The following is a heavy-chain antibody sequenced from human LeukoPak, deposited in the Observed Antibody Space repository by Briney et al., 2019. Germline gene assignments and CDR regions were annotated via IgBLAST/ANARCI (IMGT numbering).Heavy chain of an antibody. V-gene: IGHV1-69*06. Sequence: SVKVSCKASGYTFTGSYMHWVRQAPGQGLEWMGGIIPIFGTANYAQKFQGRVTITADRSTSTAYMELSSLRSEDTAVYYCARGVTTGDYYYYMDVWGKGTTVTVSS. J-gene: IGHJ6*03. CDR3: ARGVTTGDYYYYMDV. CDR1: GYTFTGSY. CDR2: IIPIFGTA. D-gene: IGHD4-17*01.